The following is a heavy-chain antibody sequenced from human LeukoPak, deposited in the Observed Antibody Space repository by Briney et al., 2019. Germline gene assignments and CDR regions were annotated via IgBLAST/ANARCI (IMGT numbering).Heavy chain of an antibody. CDR2: ITGSGEST. CDR3: TKHPIVGAPDY. D-gene: IGHD1-26*01. Sequence: GGSLRLSCAASQFTFNNYAMTWVRQTPGKGLEWVSTITGSGESTYYADSVKGRFTISRDNSKNTLYLQMNSLRAEDTALYYCTKHPIVGAPDYWGQGTLV. CDR1: QFTFNNYA. V-gene: IGHV3-23*01. J-gene: IGHJ4*02.